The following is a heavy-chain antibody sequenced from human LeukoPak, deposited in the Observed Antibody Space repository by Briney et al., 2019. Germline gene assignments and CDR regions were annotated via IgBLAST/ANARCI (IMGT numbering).Heavy chain of an antibody. CDR2: IKQDGSGK. V-gene: IGHV3-7*01. Sequence: GGSLRLSCAASGFTFSSYWMSWVRQAPGKGLEWVANIKQDGSGKYYVDSVKGRFTISRDNAKNSLYLQMNSLRAEDTAVYYCARDENYYDYYYYMDVWGKGTTVTVSS. CDR3: ARDENYYDYYYYMDV. CDR1: GFTFSSYW. D-gene: IGHD3-10*01. J-gene: IGHJ6*03.